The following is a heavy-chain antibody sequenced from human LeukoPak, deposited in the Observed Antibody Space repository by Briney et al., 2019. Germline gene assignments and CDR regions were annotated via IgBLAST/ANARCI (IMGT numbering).Heavy chain of an antibody. CDR2: IIPILGIA. J-gene: IGHJ4*02. Sequence: SVKVSCKASGGTFSSYAISWVRQAPGQGLEWMGRIIPILGIANYAQKFQGRVTITADKSTSTAYMELSSLRSEDTAVYYCARGVPRLGSSGYHYYFDYWGQGALVTVSS. CDR3: ARGVPRLGSSGYHYYFDY. D-gene: IGHD3-22*01. CDR1: GGTFSSYA. V-gene: IGHV1-69*04.